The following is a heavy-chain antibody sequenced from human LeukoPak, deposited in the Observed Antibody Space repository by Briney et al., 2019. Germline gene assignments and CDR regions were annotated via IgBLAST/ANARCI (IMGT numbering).Heavy chain of an antibody. D-gene: IGHD4-23*01. V-gene: IGHV3-30-3*01. CDR1: GFTFSSYA. J-gene: IGHJ6*02. CDR2: ISYDGSNK. Sequence: GSLRLSCAASGFTFSSYAMHWVRQAPGKRLEWVAVISYDGSNKYYADSVKGRFTISRDNSKNTLYLQMNSLRAEDTAVYYCARDRWVSSPYYYYGMDVWGQGTTVTVSS. CDR3: ARDRWVSSPYYYYGMDV.